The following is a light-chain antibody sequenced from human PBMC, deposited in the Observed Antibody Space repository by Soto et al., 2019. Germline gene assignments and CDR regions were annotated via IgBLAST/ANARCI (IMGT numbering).Light chain of an antibody. CDR2: GAS. J-gene: IGKJ4*01. V-gene: IGKV3-20*01. CDR1: QSVSSSY. CDR3: QQYGSSPPVT. Sequence: EIVLTQSPGTLSLSPGERATLSCRASQSVSSSYLAWYQQKPGQAPRLLIYGASSRATVIPDRSSGSGSGTDFTLTISRLELEDCAVYYCQQYGSSPPVTFGGGTKVEIK.